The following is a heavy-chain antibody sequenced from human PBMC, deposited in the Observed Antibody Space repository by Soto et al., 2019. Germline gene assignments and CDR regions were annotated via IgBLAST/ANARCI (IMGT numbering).Heavy chain of an antibody. J-gene: IGHJ4*02. CDR1: GGSISSSNW. V-gene: IGHV4-4*02. D-gene: IGHD6-19*01. CDR2: IYHSGST. Sequence: SETLSLTCAVSGGSISSSNWWSWVRQPPGKGLEWIGEIYHSGSTNYNPSLKSRVTISVDKSKNQFSLKLSSVTAADTAVYYCARVGVASSGWYSFDYWGQGTLVTVPQ. CDR3: ARVGVASSGWYSFDY.